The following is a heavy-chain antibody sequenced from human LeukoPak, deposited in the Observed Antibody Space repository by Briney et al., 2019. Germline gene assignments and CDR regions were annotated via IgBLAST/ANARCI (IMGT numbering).Heavy chain of an antibody. CDR1: GFSLSISGVG. CDR2: IYWDDYK. Sequence: SGPTLVKPTQTLTLTCTFSGFSLSISGVGVGWIRQPPGKALEWLALIYWDDYKRYSPSLKSRLTITKDASKNQVVLTMTNMDPVDTATYYCAHRDPRIAAAGMVYWGQGTLVTVSS. J-gene: IGHJ4*02. CDR3: AHRDPRIAAAGMVY. D-gene: IGHD6-13*01. V-gene: IGHV2-5*02.